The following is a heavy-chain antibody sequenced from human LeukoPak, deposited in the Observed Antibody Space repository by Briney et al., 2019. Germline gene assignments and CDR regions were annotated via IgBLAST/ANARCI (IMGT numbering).Heavy chain of an antibody. CDR2: IIPIFGTA. J-gene: IGHJ6*03. CDR1: GGTFSSYA. CDR3: ARGRAVRGVTHYYYYYMDV. D-gene: IGHD3-10*01. V-gene: IGHV1-69*05. Sequence: ASVKVSCKASGGTFSSYAISWVRQAPGQGLEWMGGIIPIFGTANYAQKFQGRVTITTDESTSTAYMELSSLRSEDTAVYYCARGRAVRGVTHYYYYYMDVWGTGTTVTVSS.